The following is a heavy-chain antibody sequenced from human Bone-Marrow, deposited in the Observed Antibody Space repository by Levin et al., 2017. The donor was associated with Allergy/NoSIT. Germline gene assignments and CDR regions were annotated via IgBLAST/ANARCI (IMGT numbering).Heavy chain of an antibody. Sequence: GESLKISCAASGFTFSSYAMSWVRQAPGKGLEWVSAISGSCGSTYYADSVKGRFTISRDNSKNTLYLQMNSLRAEDTAVYYCAKGSVKYYGDYGPFDPWGQGTLVTVSS. CDR1: GFTFSSYA. D-gene: IGHD4-17*01. J-gene: IGHJ5*02. CDR2: ISGSCGST. CDR3: AKGSVKYYGDYGPFDP. V-gene: IGHV3-23*01.